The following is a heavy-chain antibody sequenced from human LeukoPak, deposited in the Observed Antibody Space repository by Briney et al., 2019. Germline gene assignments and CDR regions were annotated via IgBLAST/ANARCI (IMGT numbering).Heavy chain of an antibody. Sequence: GGSLRLSCAASGFTFSSYSMNWVRQAPGKGLEWVSSISSSSSYIYYADSVKGRFTISRDNAKTSLYLQMNSLRAEDTAVYYCARAQLVGRAPAYYWGQGTLVTVSS. V-gene: IGHV3-21*01. CDR3: ARAQLVGRAPAYY. CDR1: GFTFSSYS. J-gene: IGHJ4*02. CDR2: ISSSSSYI. D-gene: IGHD2-8*02.